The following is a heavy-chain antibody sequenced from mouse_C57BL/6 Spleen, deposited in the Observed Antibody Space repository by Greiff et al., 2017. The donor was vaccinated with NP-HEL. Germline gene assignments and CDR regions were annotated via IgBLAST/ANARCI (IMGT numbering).Heavy chain of an antibody. D-gene: IGHD3-2*02. CDR3: ARRRLDRRYFDV. Sequence: QVQLLQPGAELVKPGASVKMSCKASGYTFTSYWITWVKQRPGQGLEWIGDIYPGSGSTNYNDKFKSKATLTVDTSSSTAYMQLSSLTSEDSAVYYCARRRLDRRYFDVWGTGTTVTVSS. CDR1: GYTFTSYW. CDR2: IYPGSGST. V-gene: IGHV1-55*01. J-gene: IGHJ1*03.